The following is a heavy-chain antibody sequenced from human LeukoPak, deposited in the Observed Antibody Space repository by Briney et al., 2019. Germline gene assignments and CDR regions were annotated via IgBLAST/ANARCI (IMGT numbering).Heavy chain of an antibody. Sequence: GESLKISCKGSGYSFTSYLISWVRQMPGKGLEWMGRIDPSDSYTNYSPSFQGHVTISADKSISTAYLQWSSLKASDTAMYYCATGGAVPAASELDYWGQGTLVTVSS. CDR2: IDPSDSYT. D-gene: IGHD2-2*01. CDR3: ATGGAVPAASELDY. V-gene: IGHV5-10-1*01. CDR1: GYSFTSYL. J-gene: IGHJ4*02.